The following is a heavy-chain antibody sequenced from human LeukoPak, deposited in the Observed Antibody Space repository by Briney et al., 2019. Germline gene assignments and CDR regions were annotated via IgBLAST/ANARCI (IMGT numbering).Heavy chain of an antibody. D-gene: IGHD2-2*01. J-gene: IGHJ4*02. V-gene: IGHV3-21*01. Sequence: GGSLRLSCAASGSTFSSYSMNWVRQAPGKGLEWVSSISSSSSYIYYADSVKGRFTISRDNAKNSLYLQMNSLRAEDTAVYYCARGCGTSCYAFDYWGQGTLVTVSS. CDR3: ARGCGTSCYAFDY. CDR1: GSTFSSYS. CDR2: ISSSSSYI.